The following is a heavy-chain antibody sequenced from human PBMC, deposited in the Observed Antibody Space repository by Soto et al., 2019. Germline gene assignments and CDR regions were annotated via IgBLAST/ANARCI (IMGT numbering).Heavy chain of an antibody. CDR2: ISGSGGST. CDR1: GFTFSSYA. D-gene: IGHD6-13*01. J-gene: IGHJ4*02. V-gene: IGHV3-23*01. CDR3: AKMSGEQLVPLCYVDS. Sequence: EVQLLESGGGLVQPGGSLRLSCAASGFTFSSYAMSWVRQAPGKGLEWVSAISGSGGSTYYADSVKGRFTISRDNSKNTLYLQMNSRRAAATAVYYCAKMSGEQLVPLCYVDSWGQGTLVTVSS.